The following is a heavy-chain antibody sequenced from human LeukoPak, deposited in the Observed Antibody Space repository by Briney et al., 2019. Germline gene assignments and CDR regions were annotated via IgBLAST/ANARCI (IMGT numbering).Heavy chain of an antibody. J-gene: IGHJ6*03. D-gene: IGHD6-13*01. V-gene: IGHV5-51*01. Sequence: GESLKISCRASGYSFSTYWIGWVRQMPGKGLEWMGIIYPSDSETRYSPSFQGQVTISVDKSISTAYLQWRSLKASDTAMYYCARRRAATTIYYYSMDFWGHGTTVIVSS. CDR1: GYSFSTYW. CDR2: IYPSDSET. CDR3: ARRRAATTIYYYSMDF.